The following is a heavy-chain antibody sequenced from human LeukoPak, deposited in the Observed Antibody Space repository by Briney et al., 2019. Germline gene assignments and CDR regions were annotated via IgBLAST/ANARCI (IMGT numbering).Heavy chain of an antibody. J-gene: IGHJ3*02. V-gene: IGHV3-11*04. CDR3: ARALSFQEAFDI. CDR2: ISSSDSTL. Sequence: GGSLRLSCAASGFTFSDYYMSWIRQAPGKGLEWVSYISSSDSTLYYADSVKGRFTISRDNAKNSLYLQMNSLRAEDTAVYYCARALSFQEAFDIWGQGTMVTVSS. CDR1: GFTFSDYY.